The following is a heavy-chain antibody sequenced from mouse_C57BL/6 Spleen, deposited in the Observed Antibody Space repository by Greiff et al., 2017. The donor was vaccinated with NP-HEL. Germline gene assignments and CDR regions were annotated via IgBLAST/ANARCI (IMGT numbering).Heavy chain of an antibody. J-gene: IGHJ3*01. V-gene: IGHV1-15*01. CDR3: RTVAWFAD. CDR2: IDPETGGT. CDR1: GYTFTDYE. Sequence: VQLQQSGAELVRPGASVTLSCKASGYTFTDYEMHWVKQTPVHGLEWIGAIDPETGGTAYNQKFKGKAILTADKSSSTAYMELRSLPSEDSAVYDCRTVAWFADGGQGTLVTVAA.